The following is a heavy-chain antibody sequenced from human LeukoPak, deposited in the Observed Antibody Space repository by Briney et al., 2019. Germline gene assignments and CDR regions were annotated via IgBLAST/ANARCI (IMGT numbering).Heavy chain of an antibody. Sequence: GGSLRLSCAASGLTFSSYSMNWVRQAPGQGLEWMGWISAYNGNTNYAQKLQGRVTMTTDTSTSTAYMELRSLRSDDTAVYYCARDCSTSPPACYWGQGTLVTVSS. J-gene: IGHJ4*02. CDR3: ARDCSTSPPACY. CDR2: ISAYNGNT. V-gene: IGHV1-18*01. CDR1: GLTFSSYS. D-gene: IGHD2-2*01.